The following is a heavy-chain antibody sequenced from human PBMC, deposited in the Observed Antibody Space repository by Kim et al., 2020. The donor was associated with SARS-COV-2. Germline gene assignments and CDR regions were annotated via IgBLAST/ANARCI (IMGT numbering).Heavy chain of an antibody. CDR1: GGSISSGFYY. J-gene: IGHJ4*02. V-gene: IGHV4-31*03. D-gene: IGHD4-17*01. CDR3: AREGDYGDPHGGFDY. Sequence: SETLSLTCTVSGGSISSGFYYWCLIRQHPGKGLEWIGYIYYSGSTYYNPSLKSRVTISVDTSKNQFSLKLSSVTAADTAVYYCAREGDYGDPHGGFDYWGQGTLVTVSS. CDR2: IYYSGST.